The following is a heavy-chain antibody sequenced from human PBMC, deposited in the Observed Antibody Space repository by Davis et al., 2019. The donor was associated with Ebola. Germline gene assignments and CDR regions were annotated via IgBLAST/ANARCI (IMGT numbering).Heavy chain of an antibody. CDR2: IYYSGST. J-gene: IGHJ4*02. D-gene: IGHD5-24*01. CDR1: GGSISSYY. V-gene: IGHV4-59*08. CDR3: ARGRGYNFFDY. Sequence: MPLETLSLTCTVSGGSISSYYWSWIRQPPGKGLEWIGYIYYSGSTNYNPSLKSRVTISVDTSKNQFSLKLSSVTAADTAVYYCARGRGYNFFDYWGQGTLVTVSS.